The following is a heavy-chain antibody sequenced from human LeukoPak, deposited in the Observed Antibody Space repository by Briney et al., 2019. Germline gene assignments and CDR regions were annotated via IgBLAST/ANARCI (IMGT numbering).Heavy chain of an antibody. D-gene: IGHD2-2*01. CDR2: INPNSGGT. J-gene: IGHJ5*02. CDR3: ARVLVVPAAMGFDP. CDR1: GYTFTGYY. V-gene: IGHV1-2*02. Sequence: GASVEVACKASGYTFTGYYMHWLRQAPGQALEWMGWINPNSGGTNYAQKFQGRVTMTRDTSISTAYIELSRLRSDDTAVYYCARVLVVPAAMGFDPWGQGTLVTVSS.